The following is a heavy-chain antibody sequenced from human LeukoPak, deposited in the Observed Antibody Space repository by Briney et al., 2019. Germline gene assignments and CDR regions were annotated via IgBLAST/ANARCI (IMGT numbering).Heavy chain of an antibody. CDR2: INPSGGST. Sequence: GASVTVSWKASGYTFTSYYMHWVRQAPGQGLEWMRIINPSGGSTSYAQKFQGRVTMTRDTSTSTVYMELSSLRSEDTAVYYCARHGGSYPDYWGQGTLVTVSS. J-gene: IGHJ4*02. V-gene: IGHV1-46*01. D-gene: IGHD1-26*01. CDR3: ARHGGSYPDY. CDR1: GYTFTSYY.